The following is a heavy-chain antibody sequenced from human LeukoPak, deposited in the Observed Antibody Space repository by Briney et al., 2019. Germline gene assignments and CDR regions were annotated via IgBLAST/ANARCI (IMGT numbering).Heavy chain of an antibody. V-gene: IGHV4-59*01. D-gene: IGHD4-17*01. Sequence: PSEILSLTCTVSGGSISSYYWSWIRQPPGKGLEWIGYIYYSGSTNYNPSLKSRVTISVDTSKNQFSLKLSSVTAADTAVYYCARTTTLYGDYYFDYWGQGTLVTVSS. CDR2: IYYSGST. CDR3: ARTTTLYGDYYFDY. J-gene: IGHJ4*02. CDR1: GGSISSYY.